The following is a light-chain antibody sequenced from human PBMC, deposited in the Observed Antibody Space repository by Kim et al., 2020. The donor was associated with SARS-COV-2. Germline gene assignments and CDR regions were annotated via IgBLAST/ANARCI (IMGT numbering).Light chain of an antibody. Sequence: GRRVNRSCSGSSSNIGSNYVYWYQQLPGTAPKLLIYRNNQRPSGVPDRFSGSKSGTSASLAISGLRSEDEADYYCAAWDDSLSGPVFGGGTQLTVL. V-gene: IGLV1-47*01. CDR1: SSNIGSNY. CDR3: AAWDDSLSGPV. J-gene: IGLJ3*02. CDR2: RNN.